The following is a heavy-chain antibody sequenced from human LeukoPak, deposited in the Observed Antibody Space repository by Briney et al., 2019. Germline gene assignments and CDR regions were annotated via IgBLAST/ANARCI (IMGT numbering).Heavy chain of an antibody. CDR1: GGTFSSYA. CDR2: IIPIFGTA. J-gene: IGHJ6*02. Sequence: ASVKVSCKASGGTFSSYAISWVRQAPGQGLERMGGIIPIFGTANYAQKFQGRVTITADESTSTAYMELSSLRSEDTAVYYCARAESYYYYGMDVWGQGTTVTVSS. CDR3: ARAESYYYYGMDV. V-gene: IGHV1-69*01.